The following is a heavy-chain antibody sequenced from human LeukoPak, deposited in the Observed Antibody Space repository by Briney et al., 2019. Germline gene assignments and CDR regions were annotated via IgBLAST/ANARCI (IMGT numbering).Heavy chain of an antibody. CDR3: ARLVIAAAGPGDEAYYYYRMDV. V-gene: IGHV1-69*04. CDR2: IIPIFGIA. J-gene: IGHJ6*02. Sequence: ASVKVSCKASGGTFSSYAISWVRQAPGQGLEWMGRIIPIFGIANYAQKFQGRVTITADKSTSTAYMELSSLRSEDTAVYYCARLVIAAAGPGDEAYYYYRMDVWGQGTTVTVSS. D-gene: IGHD6-13*01. CDR1: GGTFSSYA.